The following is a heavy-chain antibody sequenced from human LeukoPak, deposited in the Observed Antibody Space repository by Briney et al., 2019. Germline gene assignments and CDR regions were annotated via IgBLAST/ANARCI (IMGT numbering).Heavy chain of an antibody. J-gene: IGHJ6*02. CDR3: ARDRRRGVAGYCLDV. CDR2: IRYDGNEK. CDR1: GFALSEYW. Sequence: GRSLRLSCVVSGFALSEYWMSWVRQAPGKGPECVASIRYDGNEKYYMESVKGRFTTSRDHAKNSLYLQIDNLRAEDTARYFCARDRRRGVAGYCLDVWGQGTTVTVSS. V-gene: IGHV3-7*01. D-gene: IGHD2-15*01.